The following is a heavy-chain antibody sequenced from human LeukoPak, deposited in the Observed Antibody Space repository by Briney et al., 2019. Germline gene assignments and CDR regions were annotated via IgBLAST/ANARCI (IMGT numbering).Heavy chain of an antibody. CDR2: INAGNGNT. Sequence: ASVNVSCKASGYTFTSYAMHWVRQAPGQRLEWMGWINAGNGNTKYSQKFQGRVTITRDTSASTAYMELSSLRSEDTAVYYCAREGGYSYGYAWGQGTLVTVSS. J-gene: IGHJ5*02. CDR1: GYTFTSYA. V-gene: IGHV1-3*01. D-gene: IGHD5-18*01. CDR3: AREGGYSYGYA.